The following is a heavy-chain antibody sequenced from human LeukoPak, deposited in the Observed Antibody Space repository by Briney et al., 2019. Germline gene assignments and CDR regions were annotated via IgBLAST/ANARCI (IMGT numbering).Heavy chain of an antibody. CDR1: GFTFSSYS. V-gene: IGHV3-21*01. CDR3: ARDRDYSFDY. CDR2: IGSSSNYI. J-gene: IGHJ4*02. Sequence: GGSLRLSCAGSGFTFSSYSMNWVRQAPGKGLEWVSSIGSSSNYIYYADSVKGRFTISRDNAKNSLSLQMNSLRAEDTAVYYCARDRDYSFDYWGQGTLVTVSS.